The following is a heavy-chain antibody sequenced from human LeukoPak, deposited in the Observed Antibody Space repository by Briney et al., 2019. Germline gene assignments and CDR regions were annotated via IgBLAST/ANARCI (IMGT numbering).Heavy chain of an antibody. D-gene: IGHD1-20*01. CDR3: AKDGYNWIAFDD. J-gene: IGHJ4*02. V-gene: IGHV3-23*01. Sequence: GGSLRLSCAASGLTLSSYAMHWVRQAPGKGQEWVAYISGPGFTTYYADSVKGRFTISSDSSKNTLFLQMNSLRAGDTAIYYCAKDGYNWIAFDDWGQGTLVTVSS. CDR2: ISGPGFTT. CDR1: GLTLSSYA.